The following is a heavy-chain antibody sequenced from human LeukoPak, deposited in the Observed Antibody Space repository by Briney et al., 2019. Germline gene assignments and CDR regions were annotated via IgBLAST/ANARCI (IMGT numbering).Heavy chain of an antibody. CDR3: ARPSVGANDAFDI. J-gene: IGHJ3*02. Sequence: ASVKVSCKASGYTFTSYAMNWVRQAPGQGLEWMGWTNTNTGNPTHAQDFAGRFVFALDTSVSTAYLQISNLKPEDTAVYYCARPSVGANDAFDIWGQGTMVTVSS. CDR2: TNTNTGNP. V-gene: IGHV7-4-1*02. D-gene: IGHD1-26*01. CDR1: GYTFTSYA.